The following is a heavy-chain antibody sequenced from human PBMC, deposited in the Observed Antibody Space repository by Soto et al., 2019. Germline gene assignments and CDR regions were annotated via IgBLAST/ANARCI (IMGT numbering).Heavy chain of an antibody. D-gene: IGHD2-2*02. J-gene: IGHJ3*02. CDR1: GFTFSSYS. CDR2: ISAYSSPI. V-gene: IGHV3-21*06. CDR3: VRGGRGYTRDDVFDI. Sequence: EVQLVESGGGLVKPGGSLRLSCVDSGFTFSSYSMNWVRQAPGKGLEWVSSISAYSSPIFYADSVKGRFTISRDNAKNSLYLQRNSLGAGDTAVYYCVRGGRGYTRDDVFDIWGQGTMVTVSS.